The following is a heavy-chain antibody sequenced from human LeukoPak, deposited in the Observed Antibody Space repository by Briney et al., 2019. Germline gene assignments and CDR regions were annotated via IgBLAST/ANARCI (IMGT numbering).Heavy chain of an antibody. V-gene: IGHV3-15*01. CDR2: IKSKTDGETT. D-gene: IGHD3-10*01. CDR3: TTDLGTYYHGSQRLIPIDY. CDR1: GFIFGHYV. J-gene: IGHJ4*02. Sequence: GGSLRLSCAASGFIFGHYVMSWVRQAPGKGLEWIGRIKSKTDGETTNYAEPVRGRFTISRDDSKSAVYLQMNSLKIEDTAVYYCTTDLGTYYHGSQRLIPIDYWGQGTLVTVSS.